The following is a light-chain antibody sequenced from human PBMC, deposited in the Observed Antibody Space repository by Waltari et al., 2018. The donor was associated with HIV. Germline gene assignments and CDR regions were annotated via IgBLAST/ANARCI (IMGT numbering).Light chain of an antibody. Sequence: QSALTQPRSVSGSPGQSVTISCTGTSSDVGGYNYVSWYQQHPGKAPKLMIYDVSKRPSGFPYRFSGSKSGNTASLTISGLRAEDEADYYCCSYAGNSTFVFGTETKVTVL. CDR1: SSDVGGYNY. J-gene: IGLJ1*01. CDR3: CSYAGNSTFV. CDR2: DVS. V-gene: IGLV2-11*01.